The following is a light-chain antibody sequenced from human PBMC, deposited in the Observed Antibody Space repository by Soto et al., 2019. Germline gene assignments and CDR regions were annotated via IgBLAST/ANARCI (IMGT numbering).Light chain of an antibody. CDR3: QVWDRRSDVYV. CDR2: YDS. V-gene: IGLV3-21*02. CDR1: NIGTKS. Sequence: SYELTQPPSVSVAPGQPARINCGGNNIGTKSVHWYQQKPGQAPVVVVYYDSDRPSGIPERFSGSNSGNTATLTISRVEAGDEADYYCQVWDRRSDVYVFGTGTKLTVL. J-gene: IGLJ1*01.